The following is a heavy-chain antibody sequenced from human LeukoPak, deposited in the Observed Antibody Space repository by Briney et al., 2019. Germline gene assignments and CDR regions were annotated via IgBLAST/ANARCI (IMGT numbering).Heavy chain of an antibody. CDR2: ISSSSNYI. CDR1: GFTFSNYS. CDR3: TRRGVLTATPPRY. J-gene: IGHJ4*02. V-gene: IGHV3-21*01. D-gene: IGHD2-21*02. Sequence: GGSLRLSCAASGFTFSNYSMNWVRQAAGKGLEWVSSISSSSNYIYYADSVKGRFTISRDNAENSLYLQMNSLRAEDTAVYYCTRRGVLTATPPRYWGQGTLVTVSS.